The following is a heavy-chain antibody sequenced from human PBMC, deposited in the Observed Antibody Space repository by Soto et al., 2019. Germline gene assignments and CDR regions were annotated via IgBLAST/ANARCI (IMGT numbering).Heavy chain of an antibody. D-gene: IGHD3-9*01. V-gene: IGHV3-49*03. Sequence: GGSLRLSCTASGFTFGDYAMSWFRQAPGKGLEWVGFIRSKAYGGTTEYAASVKGRFTISRDDSKSIAYLQMNSLKTEDTAVYYCTRVAYDILTGYPNYYYYYMDVWGKGTTVTVSS. J-gene: IGHJ6*03. CDR3: TRVAYDILTGYPNYYYYYMDV. CDR1: GFTFGDYA. CDR2: IRSKAYGGTT.